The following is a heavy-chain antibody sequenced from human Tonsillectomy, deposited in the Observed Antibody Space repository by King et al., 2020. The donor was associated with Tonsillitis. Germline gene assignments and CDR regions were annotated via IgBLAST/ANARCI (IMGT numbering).Heavy chain of an antibody. CDR1: GFTFSSFA. CDR2: ISDSAGGT. D-gene: IGHD3-3*01. CDR3: AKLLRSGYHLYYMDV. J-gene: IGHJ6*03. Sequence: DVQLVESGGGLVQPGGSLRLSCAASGFTFSSFAMTWVRQAPGKGLEWVSSISDSAGGTYYAASVNGRFTISRDNSKNTLYLQVNGLRAEDTAVYYCAKLLRSGYHLYYMDVWGKGTTVTVSS. V-gene: IGHV3-23*04.